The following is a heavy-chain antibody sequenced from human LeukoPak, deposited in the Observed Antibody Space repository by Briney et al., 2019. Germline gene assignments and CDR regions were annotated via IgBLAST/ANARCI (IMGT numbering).Heavy chain of an antibody. Sequence: ASVKVSCKASGYTFTSYGISWVRQAPGQGLEWMGWISAYNGNTNYAQKLQGRVTMTEDTSTDTAYMELSSLRSEDTAVYYCATVSWAIVVVPAAMGGFDYCGQGTLVTVSS. V-gene: IGHV1-18*01. CDR3: ATVSWAIVVVPAAMGGFDY. CDR2: ISAYNGNT. D-gene: IGHD2-2*01. J-gene: IGHJ4*02. CDR1: GYTFTSYG.